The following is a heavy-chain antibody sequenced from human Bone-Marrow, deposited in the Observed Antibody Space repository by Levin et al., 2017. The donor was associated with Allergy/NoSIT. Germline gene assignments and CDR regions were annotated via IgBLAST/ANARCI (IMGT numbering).Heavy chain of an antibody. J-gene: IGHJ6*02. V-gene: IGHV3-7*01. D-gene: IGHD1-1*01. Sequence: PGGSLRLSCAASGFTFSSYWMTWVRQAPGKGLEWVANIKRDGSEKYYVDSVKGRFTISRDNAKNSLYLQMNSLRAEDTAVYYCASLQVQNYFYYGMDVWGQGTTVTVSS. CDR1: GFTFSSYW. CDR3: ASLQVQNYFYYGMDV. CDR2: IKRDGSEK.